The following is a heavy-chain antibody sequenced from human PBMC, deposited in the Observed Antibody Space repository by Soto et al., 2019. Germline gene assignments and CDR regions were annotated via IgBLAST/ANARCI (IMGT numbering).Heavy chain of an antibody. CDR1: GSSIRNSYYF. D-gene: IGHD3-22*01. J-gene: IGHJ4*02. V-gene: IGHV4-39*07. CDR3: ARSQGHYYDSSGYNFFDY. CDR2: IFNNGST. Sequence: SETLSLTCTVSGSSIRNSYYFWGWIRQPPGKGLEWIGSIFNNGSTHHNPSLKSRVTISVDTSKNQFSLKLSSVTAADTAVYYCARSQGHYYDSSGYNFFDYWGQGTLVTVSS.